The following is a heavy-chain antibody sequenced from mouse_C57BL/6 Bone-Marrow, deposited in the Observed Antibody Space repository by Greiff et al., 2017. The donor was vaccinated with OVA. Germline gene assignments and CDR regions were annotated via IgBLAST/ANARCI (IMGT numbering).Heavy chain of an antibody. Sequence: VQLQQSGAELVRPGASVTLSCKASGYTFTDYEMHWVKQTPVHGLEWIGAIDPGTGGTAYNQKFKGKAILTADKSSSTAYMERRSLTSEDAAVYYCTRGGSNYCALDYWGQGTSVTVSA. V-gene: IGHV1-15*01. CDR2: IDPGTGGT. J-gene: IGHJ4*01. CDR1: GYTFTDYE. CDR3: TRGGSNYCALDY.